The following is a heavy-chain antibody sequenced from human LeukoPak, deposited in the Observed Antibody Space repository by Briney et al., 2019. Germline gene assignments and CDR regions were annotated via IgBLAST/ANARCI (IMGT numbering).Heavy chain of an antibody. J-gene: IGHJ6*02. CDR3: VRPAVTSPGYYGMDV. CDR1: GGSISGSY. D-gene: IGHD4-17*01. CDR2: IYYSGNA. Sequence: PSETLSLTCTVSGGSISGSYWGWIRQPPGKGLEWIGYIYYSGNANYNPSLESRVTISVDTSKTQFSLKLTSVTAADTAVYYCVRPAVTSPGYYGMDVWGQGTTVTVSS. V-gene: IGHV4-59*08.